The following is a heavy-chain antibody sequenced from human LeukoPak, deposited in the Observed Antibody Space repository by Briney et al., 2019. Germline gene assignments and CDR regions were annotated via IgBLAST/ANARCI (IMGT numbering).Heavy chain of an antibody. Sequence: GGSLRLSCAAPGFTFSSYWMHWVRQAPGKGLVWVSRIDTDGSSTTYADSVKGRFTISRDNAKNTLYLQMNSLRAEDTAIYYCTRGGTTFDYWGQGTLVTVSS. CDR1: GFTFSSYW. J-gene: IGHJ4*02. CDR2: IDTDGSST. V-gene: IGHV3-74*01. D-gene: IGHD1-1*01. CDR3: TRGGTTFDY.